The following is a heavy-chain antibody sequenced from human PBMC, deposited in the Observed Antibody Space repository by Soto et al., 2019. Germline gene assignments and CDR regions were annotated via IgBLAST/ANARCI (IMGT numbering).Heavy chain of an antibody. CDR1: GGSISSYY. CDR3: ARGRLERRHWVDP. D-gene: IGHD1-1*01. V-gene: IGHV4-59*01. Sequence: SETLSLTCTVSGGSISSYYWSWIRQPPGKGLEWIGYIYNSGSTNYNPSLKSRVTISVDTSKTQFSLKLSSVTAADTAVYYCARGRLERRHWVDPWGQGTLVTVS. CDR2: IYNSGST. J-gene: IGHJ5*02.